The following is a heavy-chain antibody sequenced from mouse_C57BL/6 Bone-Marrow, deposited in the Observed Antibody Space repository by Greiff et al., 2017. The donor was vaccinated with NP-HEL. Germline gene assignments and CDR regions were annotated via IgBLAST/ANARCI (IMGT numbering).Heavy chain of an antibody. D-gene: IGHD2-4*01. CDR3: AGEGGLRRRTYAMDY. Sequence: EVMLVESEGGLVQPGSSMKLSCTASGFTFSDYYMAWVRQVPEKGLEWVANINYDGSSTYYLDSLKSRFIISRDNAKNILYLQMRSLKSEDTATYYCAGEGGLRRRTYAMDYWGQGTSVTVSS. CDR2: INYDGSST. V-gene: IGHV5-16*01. CDR1: GFTFSDYY. J-gene: IGHJ4*01.